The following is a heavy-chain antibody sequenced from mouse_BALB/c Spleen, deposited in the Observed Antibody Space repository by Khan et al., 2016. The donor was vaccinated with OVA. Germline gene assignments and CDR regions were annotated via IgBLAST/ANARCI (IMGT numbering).Heavy chain of an antibody. J-gene: IGHJ4*01. CDR1: GFSLTDYG. CDR3: AEGVWSYYYTLDY. Sequence: QVQLKESGPGLVAPSQSLSITCTVSGFSLTDYGVSWIRQPPGKGLEWLGVILGSGNTYYNSALNSRLSISKANSTSKVTLNMTSLQTDDPAMYYCAEGVWSYYYTLDYWGQGTSVTVSS. V-gene: IGHV2-6-5*01. CDR2: ILGSGNT.